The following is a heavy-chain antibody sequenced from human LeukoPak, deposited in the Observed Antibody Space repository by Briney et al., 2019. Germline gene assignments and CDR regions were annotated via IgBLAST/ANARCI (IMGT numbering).Heavy chain of an antibody. CDR2: ISAYNGNT. CDR3: ATEGKTRTWNYYQAKPVY. CDR1: GYTFTSYG. J-gene: IGHJ4*02. Sequence: ASVKVSCKASGYTFTSYGISWVRQAPGQGLEWMGWISAYNGNTNYAQKLQGRVTMTTDTSTSTAYMELRSLRAEDTAVYYCATEGKTRTWNYYQAKPVYWGQGTLVTVSS. V-gene: IGHV1-18*01. D-gene: IGHD1-7*01.